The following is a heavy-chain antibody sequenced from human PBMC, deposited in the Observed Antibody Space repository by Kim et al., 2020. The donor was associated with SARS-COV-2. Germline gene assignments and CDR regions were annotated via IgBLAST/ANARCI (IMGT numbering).Heavy chain of an antibody. J-gene: IGHJ4*02. Sequence: SETLSLTCAVYGGSFSGYYWSWIRQPPGKGLEWIGEINHSGSTNYNPSLKSRVTISVDTSKNQFSLKLSSVTAADTAVYYCARAHKDYYVSFIASSNDYWGQGTLVTVSS. D-gene: IGHD3-22*01. V-gene: IGHV4-34*01. CDR1: GGSFSGYY. CDR3: ARAHKDYYVSFIASSNDY. CDR2: INHSGST.